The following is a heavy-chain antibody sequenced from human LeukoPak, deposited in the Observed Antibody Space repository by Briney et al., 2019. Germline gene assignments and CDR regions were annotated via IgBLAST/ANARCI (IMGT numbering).Heavy chain of an antibody. CDR3: ARDSHLGAN. Sequence: GGSLRLSCAASGFSFSSYSMNWVRQAPGKGLEWVSYISRSSSSIFYADSVKGRFTISRDNAKNSLYLEMNSLRDGDTAVYYCARDSHLGANWGQGTLVTVSS. D-gene: IGHD1-26*01. J-gene: IGHJ4*02. CDR2: ISRSSSSI. CDR1: GFSFSSYS. V-gene: IGHV3-48*02.